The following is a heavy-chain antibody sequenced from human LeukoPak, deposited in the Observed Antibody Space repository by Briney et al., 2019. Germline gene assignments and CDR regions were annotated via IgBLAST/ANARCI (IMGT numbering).Heavy chain of an antibody. CDR1: GYTFTGYY. J-gene: IGHJ5*02. CDR2: INPNSGGT. CDR3: ARGYDFWKGANWFDP. V-gene: IGHV1-2*02. D-gene: IGHD3-3*01. Sequence: GASVKVSCKASGYTFTGYYMHWVRQAPGQGLEWMGWINPNSGGTNYAQKFQGRVTMTRDTSISSAYMELSRLRSDDTAVYYCARGYDFWKGANWFDPWGQGTLVTVSS.